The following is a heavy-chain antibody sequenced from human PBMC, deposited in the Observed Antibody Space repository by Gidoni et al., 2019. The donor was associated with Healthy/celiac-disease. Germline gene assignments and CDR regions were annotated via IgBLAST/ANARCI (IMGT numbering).Heavy chain of an antibody. CDR1: GGSISSSSYY. CDR3: ASLTYDFWSGYAGY. J-gene: IGHJ4*02. D-gene: IGHD3-3*01. CDR2: IYYSGST. V-gene: IGHV4-39*01. Sequence: QLQLQESGPGRVKPSETLSLTCTVSGGSISSSSYYWGWIRQPPGKGLEWIGSIYYSGSTYYNPSLKSRVTISVDTSKNQFSLKLSSVTAADTAVYYCASLTYDFWSGYAGYWGQGTLVTVSS.